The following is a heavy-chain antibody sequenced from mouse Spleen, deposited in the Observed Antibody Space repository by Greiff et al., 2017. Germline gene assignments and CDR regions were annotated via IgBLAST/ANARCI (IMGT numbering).Heavy chain of an antibody. CDR3: ARIYYGDFWYFDV. D-gene: IGHD2-13*01. J-gene: IGHJ1*01. V-gene: IGHV2-4-1*01. CDR1: GFSLTNYA. CDR2: IWSDGST. Sequence: VMLVESGPGLVAPSQSLSITCTVSGFSLTNYAVHWVRQSPGKGLEWLGVIWSDGSTDYNAAFISRLSISKDNSKSQVFFKMNSLQADDTAIYYCARIYYGDFWYFDVWGAGTTVTVSS.